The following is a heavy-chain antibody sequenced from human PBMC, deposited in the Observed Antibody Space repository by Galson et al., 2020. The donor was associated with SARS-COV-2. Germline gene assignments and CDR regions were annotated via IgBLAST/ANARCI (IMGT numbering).Heavy chain of an antibody. CDR3: ARGEHELTGVDYYYGMDV. CDR2: IYYSGST. V-gene: IGHV4-31*03. CDR1: GGSISSGGYY. Sequence: ASETLSLTCTVSGGSISSGGYYWSWIRQHPGKGLEWIGYIYYSGSTYYNPSLKSRVTISVDTSKNQFSLKLSSVTAADTAVYYCARGEHELTGVDYYYGMDVWGQGTTVTVSS. J-gene: IGHJ6*02. D-gene: IGHD7-27*01.